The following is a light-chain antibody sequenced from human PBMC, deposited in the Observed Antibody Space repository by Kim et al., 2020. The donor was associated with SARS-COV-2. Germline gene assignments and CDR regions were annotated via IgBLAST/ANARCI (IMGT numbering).Light chain of an antibody. CDR3: QSADISGISWI. J-gene: IGLJ2*01. Sequence: PGRAPILMLYRDKERPSWIPERFSGSRSGTTRTLTITGVQTEDEADYFCQSADISGISWIFGGGTQLTVL. V-gene: IGLV3-25*03. CDR2: RDK.